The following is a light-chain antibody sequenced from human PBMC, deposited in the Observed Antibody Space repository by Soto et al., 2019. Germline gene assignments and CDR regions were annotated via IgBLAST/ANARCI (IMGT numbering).Light chain of an antibody. CDR3: QQYGSSPWT. Sequence: ETVLTHSPGSLSLSLVDRATLSCSSSQTVSNSYLAWYQQKPGQAPRLLIYGTSSRATGIPDRFSGSGSGTDFTLTINRLEPEDFVIYYCQQYGSSPWTFGQGTKVDIK. J-gene: IGKJ1*01. CDR1: QTVSNSY. CDR2: GTS. V-gene: IGKV3-20*01.